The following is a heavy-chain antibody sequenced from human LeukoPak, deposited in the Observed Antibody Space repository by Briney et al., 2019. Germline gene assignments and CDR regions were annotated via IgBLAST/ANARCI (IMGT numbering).Heavy chain of an antibody. D-gene: IGHD5-24*01. CDR3: ARSEGMATITYFDY. V-gene: IGHV4-34*01. CDR2: INHSGST. Sequence: KPSETLSLTCAVYGGSFSGYYWSWIRQPPGKGLEWIGEINHSGSTNYNPSLKSRLALSLDTSKNQFSLKLSSVTASDTAVYYCARSEGMATITYFDYWGQGTLVTVSS. J-gene: IGHJ4*02. CDR1: GGSFSGYY.